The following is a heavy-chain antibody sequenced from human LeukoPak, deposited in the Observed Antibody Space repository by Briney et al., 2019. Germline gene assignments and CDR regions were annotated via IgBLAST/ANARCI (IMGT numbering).Heavy chain of an antibody. CDR2: ISSSSNYV. Sequence: GGSLRLSCAASGFTFSNYELNWVRQAPGKGLEWISYISSSSNYVYYADSVKGRFTISRDNAKNSLYLQMNSLRAEDTAMYYCASLYFYDKSGYSDWGQGTLVTVSS. CDR1: GFTFSNYE. J-gene: IGHJ4*02. CDR3: ASLYFYDKSGYSD. D-gene: IGHD3-22*01. V-gene: IGHV3-21*05.